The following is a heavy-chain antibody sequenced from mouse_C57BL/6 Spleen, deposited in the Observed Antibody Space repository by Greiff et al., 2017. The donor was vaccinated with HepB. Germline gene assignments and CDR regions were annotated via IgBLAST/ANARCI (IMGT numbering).Heavy chain of an antibody. Sequence: QVQLQQPGAELVRPGSSVKLSCKASGYTFTSYWMHWVKQRPIQGLEWIGNIDPSDSETHYNQKFKDKATLTVDKSSSTAYMQLSSLTSEDSAGYYCARGILRTGWYFDVWGTGTTVTVSS. V-gene: IGHV1-52*01. CDR1: GYTFTSYW. D-gene: IGHD1-1*01. CDR3: ARGILRTGWYFDV. CDR2: IDPSDSET. J-gene: IGHJ1*03.